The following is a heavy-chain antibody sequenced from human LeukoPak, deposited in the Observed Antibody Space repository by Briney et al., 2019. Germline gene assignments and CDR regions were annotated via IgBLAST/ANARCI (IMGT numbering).Heavy chain of an antibody. J-gene: IGHJ4*02. CDR1: GYTFTSYD. CDR3: ARTGYFWGTILDY. CDR2: MNPNSGNT. D-gene: IGHD3-16*01. V-gene: IGHV1-8*03. Sequence: ASVKVSCKASGYTFTSYDINWVRQATGQGLEWMGWMNPNSGNTGYAQKFQGRVTITRNTSISTAYMELSSLRSEDTAVYYCARTGYFWGTILDYWGQGTLVTVSS.